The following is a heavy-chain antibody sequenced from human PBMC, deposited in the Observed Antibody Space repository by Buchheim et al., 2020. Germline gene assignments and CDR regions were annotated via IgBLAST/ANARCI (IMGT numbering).Heavy chain of an antibody. CDR2: ISYDGSNK. CDR3: AREMAVVVPAAEIYYYGMDV. Sequence: QVQLVESGGGVVQPGRSLRLSCAASGFTFSSYAMHWVRQAPGKGLEWVAVISYDGSNKYYADSVKGRFTISRDNSKNTPYLQMNSLRAEDTAVYYCAREMAVVVPAAEIYYYGMDVWGQGTT. CDR1: GFTFSSYA. D-gene: IGHD2-2*01. J-gene: IGHJ6*02. V-gene: IGHV3-30-3*01.